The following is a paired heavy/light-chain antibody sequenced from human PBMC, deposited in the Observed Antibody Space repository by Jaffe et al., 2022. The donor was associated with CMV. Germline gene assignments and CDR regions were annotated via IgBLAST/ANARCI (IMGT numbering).Light chain of an antibody. Sequence: DIVMTQSPDSLAVSLGERATINCKSSQSVLYSSNNKNYLAWYQQKPGQPPKLLIYWASTRESGVPDRFSGSGSGTDFTLTISSLQAEDVAVYYCQQYYGTPLTFGPGTKVDIK. V-gene: IGKV4-1*01. CDR3: QQYYGTPLT. CDR1: QSVLYSSNNKNY. CDR2: WAS. J-gene: IGKJ3*01.
Heavy chain of an antibody. D-gene: IGHD6-19*01. CDR1: GYTFTGYY. CDR2: INPNGGGT. Sequence: QVQLVQSGAEVKKPGASVKVSCKASGYTFTGYYMHWVRQAPGQGLEWMGWINPNGGGTNYSQKFQGRVTMTRDTSISTAYMELSRLRSDDTAVYYCASNPSGYSSGWLIETWFDPWGQGTLVTVSS. CDR3: ASNPSGYSSGWLIETWFDP. J-gene: IGHJ5*02. V-gene: IGHV1-2*02.